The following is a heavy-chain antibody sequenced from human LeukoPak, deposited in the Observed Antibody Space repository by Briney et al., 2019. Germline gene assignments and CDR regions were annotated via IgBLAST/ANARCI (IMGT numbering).Heavy chain of an antibody. V-gene: IGHV1-18*01. D-gene: IGHD4-17*01. Sequence: AASVKVSCKASGYTFTSYGISWVRQAPGQGLEWMGWISAYNGNTNYAQNLQGRVTMATDTSTSTAYMELRSLRAEDTAVYYCAKSQTVTTQYFQHWGQGTLVTVSS. CDR2: ISAYNGNT. J-gene: IGHJ1*01. CDR3: AKSQTVTTQYFQH. CDR1: GYTFTSYG.